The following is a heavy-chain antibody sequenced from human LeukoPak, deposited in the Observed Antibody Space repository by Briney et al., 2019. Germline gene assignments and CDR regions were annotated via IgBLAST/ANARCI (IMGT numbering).Heavy chain of an antibody. J-gene: IGHJ4*02. CDR2: ISYDGSNK. CDR3: ASEGDY. CDR1: GFTFSTYA. Sequence: GGSLRLSCAASGFTFSTYAMHWVRQAPGKGLEWVAVISYDGSNKSYADSVKGRFTISRDNSKNTLYLQMNSLRAEDTAVYYCASEGDYWGQGTLVTVSS. V-gene: IGHV3-30*04.